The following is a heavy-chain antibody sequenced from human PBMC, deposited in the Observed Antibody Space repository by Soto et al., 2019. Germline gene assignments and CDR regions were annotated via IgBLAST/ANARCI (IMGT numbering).Heavy chain of an antibody. CDR2: IYYSGST. D-gene: IGHD2-2*01. CDR3: ARSPYCSSTSCHAPFDP. CDR1: GGSISSGDYY. Sequence: QVQLQESGPGLVKPSQTLSLTCTVSGGSISSGDYYWSWIRQPPGKGLEWIGYIYYSGSTYYNPSLKSRVTISVDTSKNQFSLKLSSVTAADTAVYYCARSPYCSSTSCHAPFDPWGQGTLVTVSS. V-gene: IGHV4-30-4*01. J-gene: IGHJ5*02.